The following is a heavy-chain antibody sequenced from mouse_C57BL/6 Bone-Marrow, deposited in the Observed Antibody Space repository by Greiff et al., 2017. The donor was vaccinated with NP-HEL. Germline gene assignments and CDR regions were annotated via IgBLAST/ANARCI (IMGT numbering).Heavy chain of an antibody. V-gene: IGHV2-5*01. CDR1: GFSLTSYG. J-gene: IGHJ3*01. Sequence: QVQLQQSGPGLVQPSQSLSITCTVSGFSLTSYGVHWVRQSPGKGLEWLGVLWRGGSTDYTAAFMSRLSITKDNSKSQVFFKMNSLQADDTAIYYCAPHYYGSSYPFAYWGQGTLVTVSA. D-gene: IGHD1-1*01. CDR2: LWRGGST. CDR3: APHYYGSSYPFAY.